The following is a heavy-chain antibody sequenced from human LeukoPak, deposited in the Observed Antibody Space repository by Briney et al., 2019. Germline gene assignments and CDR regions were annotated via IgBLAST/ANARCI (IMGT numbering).Heavy chain of an antibody. V-gene: IGHV3-7*01. D-gene: IGHD4-17*01. CDR2: IKEEGSDK. Sequence: GGSLRLSCIGSGFTFRKYWMRGVRQAPGGGLEWVASIKEEGSDKRYVDSVKGRFTLSRDNTKNSLFVQMSSLRAEDTAVYYCARLKDAVTIFDCWGQGILVTVSS. CDR3: ARLKDAVTIFDC. CDR1: GFTFRKYW. J-gene: IGHJ5*01.